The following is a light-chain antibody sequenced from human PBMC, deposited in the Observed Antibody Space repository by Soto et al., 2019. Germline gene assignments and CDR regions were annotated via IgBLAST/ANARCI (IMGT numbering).Light chain of an antibody. CDR2: AES. CDR3: QQLNSYPLA. CDR1: QGISSY. V-gene: IGKV1-8*01. Sequence: AIRMTRSPSSLSESTGDRATITHRGSQGISSYLAWYQQKQVKAPKLLIYAESILQSGVPSRFSGSGSGTDFTLTISSLKPEDFATYYSQQLNSYPLAFGLGTKVDIK. J-gene: IGKJ3*01.